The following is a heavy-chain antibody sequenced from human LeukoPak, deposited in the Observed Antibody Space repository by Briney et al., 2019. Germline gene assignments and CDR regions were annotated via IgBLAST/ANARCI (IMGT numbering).Heavy chain of an antibody. J-gene: IGHJ3*02. CDR2: IKQDGSEK. D-gene: IGHD2-2*01. CDR3: ARGYCSSTSCYYPGAFDI. Sequence: GGSLRLSCAASGFTFSSYWMSWVRQAPGKGLEWVANIKQDGSEKYYVDSVKGRFTISRDNAKNSLYLQMNSLRAEDTAVYYCARGYCSSTSCYYPGAFDIWGQGTMVTVSS. V-gene: IGHV3-7*01. CDR1: GFTFSSYW.